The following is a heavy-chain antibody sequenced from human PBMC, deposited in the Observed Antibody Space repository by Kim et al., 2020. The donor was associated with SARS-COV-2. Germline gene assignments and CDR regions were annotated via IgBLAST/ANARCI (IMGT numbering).Heavy chain of an antibody. CDR2: IWYGGSNK. CDR1: GFTFSSYG. Sequence: GGSLRLSCAASGFTFSSYGMHWVRQAPGKGLEWVAVIWYGGSNKYYADSVKGRFTISRDNSKNTLYLQMNSLRAEDTAVYYCARENYDISWFDPWCQGTL. CDR3: ARENYDISWFDP. V-gene: IGHV3-33*01. J-gene: IGHJ5*02. D-gene: IGHD3-9*01.